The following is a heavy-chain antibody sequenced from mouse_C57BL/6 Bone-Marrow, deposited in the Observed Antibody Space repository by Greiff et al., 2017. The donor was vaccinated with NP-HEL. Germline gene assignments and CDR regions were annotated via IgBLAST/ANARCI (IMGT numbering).Heavy chain of an antibody. Sequence: QVQLQQSGPELVKPGASVKISCKASGYAFSSSWMNWVKQRPGKGLEWIGRIYPGDGDTNYNGKFKGKATLTADKSSSTASMQLCSLTSEDAAVDFCARSGWGSSWRCAMDDWGQGASVTVAS. CDR1: GYAFSSSW. J-gene: IGHJ4*01. D-gene: IGHD1-1*01. CDR3: ARSGWGSSWRCAMDD. V-gene: IGHV1-82*01. CDR2: IYPGDGDT.